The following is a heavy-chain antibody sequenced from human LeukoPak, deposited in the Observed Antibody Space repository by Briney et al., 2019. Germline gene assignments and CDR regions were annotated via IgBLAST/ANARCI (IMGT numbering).Heavy chain of an antibody. J-gene: IGHJ6*02. Sequence: VASVKVSCKVSGYTLTELSMRWVRQAPGKGLEWMGGFGPEDGETISAQKFQGRVTMTEDTSTDTAYMELSSLRSEDTAVYYCATLAIVVVPAAIRGNGMDVWGQGTTVTVSS. CDR2: FGPEDGET. CDR1: GYTLTELS. CDR3: ATLAIVVVPAAIRGNGMDV. D-gene: IGHD2-2*02. V-gene: IGHV1-24*01.